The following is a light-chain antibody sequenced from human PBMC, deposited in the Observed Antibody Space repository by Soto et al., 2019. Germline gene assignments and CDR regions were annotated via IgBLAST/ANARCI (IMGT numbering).Light chain of an antibody. CDR1: SSDVGGYNY. CDR3: NSYTSRSSSTYV. CDR2: DVS. V-gene: IGLV2-14*01. J-gene: IGLJ1*01. Sequence: QSALTQPASVSGSPGQSITISCTGTSSDVGGYNYVSWYQQYPGKAPKLMIYDVSNRPSGVSNRFSGSKSGITASLTISGLQAEDEADYYCNSYTSRSSSTYVFGTGTKVTVL.